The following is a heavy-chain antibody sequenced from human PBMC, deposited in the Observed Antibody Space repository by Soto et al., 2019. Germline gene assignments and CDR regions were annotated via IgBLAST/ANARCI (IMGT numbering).Heavy chain of an antibody. V-gene: IGHV3-48*03. CDR1: GFTFRSFD. CDR3: ARGPRGYTYPSDRFFDY. Sequence: PGGSLRLSCAASGFTFRSFDMVWVRQPPGKGLEWVSYVSSSVLSIRYADSVKGRFTVSRDNAENSLYLQMNSLRAEDTATYYCARGPRGYTYPSDRFFDYWGQGTLVTVSS. D-gene: IGHD5-18*01. J-gene: IGHJ4*02. CDR2: VSSSVLSI.